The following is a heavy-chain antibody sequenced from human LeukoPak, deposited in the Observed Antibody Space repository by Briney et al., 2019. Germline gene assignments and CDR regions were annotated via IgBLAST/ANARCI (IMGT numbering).Heavy chain of an antibody. D-gene: IGHD6-19*01. CDR2: ISYDGSNK. Sequence: GGSLRLSCAASGFTFSTYAMHWVRQAPGKGLEWVAVISYDGSNKYYADSVKGRFTISRGNSKNTLYLQMNSLRAEDTAVYYCARESSGWSPFDYWGQGTLVTVSS. V-gene: IGHV3-30*04. J-gene: IGHJ4*02. CDR3: ARESSGWSPFDY. CDR1: GFTFSTYA.